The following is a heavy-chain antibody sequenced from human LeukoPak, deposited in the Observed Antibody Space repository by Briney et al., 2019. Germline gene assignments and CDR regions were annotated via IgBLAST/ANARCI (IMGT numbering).Heavy chain of an antibody. V-gene: IGHV3-30*02. Sequence: GGSLRLSCAASGFTFSSHGMHWVRQAPGKGLEWVAFIRYDGSSKYYADSVKGRFTISRDNSKDTLYLQMNSLRAEDTAVYYCAKGGTITMAPYGYWGQGTLVTVSS. CDR2: IRYDGSSK. J-gene: IGHJ4*02. D-gene: IGHD3-10*01. CDR3: AKGGTITMAPYGY. CDR1: GFTFSSHG.